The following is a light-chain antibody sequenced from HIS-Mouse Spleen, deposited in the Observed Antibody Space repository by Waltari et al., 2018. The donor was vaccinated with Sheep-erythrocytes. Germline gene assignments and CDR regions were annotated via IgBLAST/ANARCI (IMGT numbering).Light chain of an antibody. CDR3: QAWDSSTGVV. J-gene: IGLJ2*01. V-gene: IGLV2-14*03. Sequence: QSALTQPASVSGSPGQSITISCTGTSSDVGGYNYVSWYQQHPGKAPKLMIYDVSNPPSGVSDRFSGSNAGNTATLTISGTQAMDEADYYCQAWDSSTGVVFGGGTKLTVL. CDR1: SSDVGGYNY. CDR2: DVS.